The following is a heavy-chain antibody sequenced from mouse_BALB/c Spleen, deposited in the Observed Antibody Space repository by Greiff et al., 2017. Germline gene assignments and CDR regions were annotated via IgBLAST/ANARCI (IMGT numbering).Heavy chain of an antibody. CDR1: GFTFSSYA. Sequence: EVQRVESGGGLVKPGGSLKLSCAASGFTFSSYAMSWVRQTPEKRLEWVASISSGGSTYYPDSVKGRFTISRDNARNILYLQMSSLRSEDTAMYYCARAEEGFAYWGQGTLVTVSA. V-gene: IGHV5-6-5*01. CDR2: ISSGGST. J-gene: IGHJ3*01. CDR3: ARAEEGFAY.